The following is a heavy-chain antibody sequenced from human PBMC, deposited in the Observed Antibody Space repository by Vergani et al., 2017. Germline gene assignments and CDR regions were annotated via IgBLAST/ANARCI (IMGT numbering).Heavy chain of an antibody. J-gene: IGHJ4*02. CDR3: ARQDYDVEYFHA. V-gene: IGHV5-51*01. D-gene: IGHD2/OR15-2a*01. CDR2: IHPGDSDV. Sequence: LVQSGTEVKKPGESLRISCKGFGYTFTNYWIGWVRQLPGKGLEWMGIIHPGDSDVRYSPSFEGQVTISADNSISTAFLQWSSLRASDTAMYYCARQDYDVEYFHARGQGTLVIVSS. CDR1: GYTFTNYW.